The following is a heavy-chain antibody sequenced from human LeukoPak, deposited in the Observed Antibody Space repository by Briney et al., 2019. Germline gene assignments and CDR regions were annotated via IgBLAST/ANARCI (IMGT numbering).Heavy chain of an antibody. CDR1: GFTFSNYW. J-gene: IGHJ4*02. CDR2: IKMDGSEE. CDR3: ARGHFYHLY. V-gene: IGHV3-7*03. Sequence: GSLRLSCAASGFTFSNYWMSWVRQAPGKGLEWVANIKMDGSEEYYVDSVKGRFTISRDNAKNSLYLQMNSLRAEDTAVYFCARGHFYHLYWGQGTLVTVSS. D-gene: IGHD3-3*02.